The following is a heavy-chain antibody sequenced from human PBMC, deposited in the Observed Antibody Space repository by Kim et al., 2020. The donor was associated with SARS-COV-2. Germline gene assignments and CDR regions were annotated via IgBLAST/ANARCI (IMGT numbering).Heavy chain of an antibody. CDR3: AHRGEEHSYGSGSHHWFDP. CDR2: IYWDGDK. Sequence: SGPTLVNPTQTLTLTCTFSGFSLTTSGVGVGWIRQPPGEALEWLALIYWDGDKRYSPSLKSRLTITKDTSKNQVVLTMTNMDPVDTATYYCAHRGEEHSYGSGSHHWFDPWGQGTLVTVSS. D-gene: IGHD3-10*01. J-gene: IGHJ5*02. V-gene: IGHV2-5*02. CDR1: GFSLTTSGVG.